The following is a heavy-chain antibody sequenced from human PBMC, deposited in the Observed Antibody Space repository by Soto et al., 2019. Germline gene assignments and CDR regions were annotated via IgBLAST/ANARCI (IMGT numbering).Heavy chain of an antibody. J-gene: IGHJ4*02. V-gene: IGHV4-4*02. CDR3: ARRIAMSTMRGFDS. CDR1: GGSISSNW. Sequence: QVQLQESGPGLVKPSETLSLTCDVSGGSISSNWWSWVRQPPGKGLEWIGEIHHSGTTNYNPSLKSRVIMLVDKSENQISLNLNSVTAADTAVYYCARRIAMSTMRGFDSWGQGTLVTVSS. CDR2: IHHSGTT. D-gene: IGHD3-22*01.